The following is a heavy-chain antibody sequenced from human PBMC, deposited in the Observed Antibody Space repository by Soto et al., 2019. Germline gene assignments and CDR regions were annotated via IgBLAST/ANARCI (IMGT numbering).Heavy chain of an antibody. J-gene: IGHJ4*02. CDR3: ARSVAVPGAHIDY. V-gene: IGHV4-59*01. CDR1: VGSISVSY. Sequence: KPSETLSLTCSVSVGSISVSYWSCVRQSPGKGLEWLGYVYYTGSTNYSPSLRSRVSISVDTSKNEFSLRLSSVTAADTAVYFCARSVAVPGAHIDYWGQGTQVTVSS. D-gene: IGHD6-19*01. CDR2: VYYTGST.